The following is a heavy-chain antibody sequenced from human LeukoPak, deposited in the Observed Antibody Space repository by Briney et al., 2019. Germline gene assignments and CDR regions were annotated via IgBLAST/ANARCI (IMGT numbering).Heavy chain of an antibody. J-gene: IGHJ4*02. V-gene: IGHV4-34*01. Sequence: SETLSLTCAVYGGSFSGYYWSWIRQPPGKGLEWIGEINHSGSTNYNPSLKSRVTISVDTSKNQFSLKLSSVTAADTAVYYCARVRLWFGDHLDDYWGQGTLVTVSS. CDR1: GGSFSGYY. CDR2: INHSGST. CDR3: ARVRLWFGDHLDDY. D-gene: IGHD3-10*01.